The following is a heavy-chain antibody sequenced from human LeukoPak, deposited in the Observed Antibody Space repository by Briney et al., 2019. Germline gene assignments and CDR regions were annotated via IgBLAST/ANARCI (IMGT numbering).Heavy chain of an antibody. CDR2: INAGNGNT. J-gene: IGHJ3*02. CDR1: GYSFTSYA. D-gene: IGHD4-11*01. CDR3: ARDRLEGAFDI. Sequence: ASVKVSCKASGYSFTSYAINWVRQAPGQRLEWMGWINAGNGNTKYSQEFQGRVTITRDTSANTAYMELSSLRSEDTAVYYCARDRLEGAFDIWGQGTMVTVSS. V-gene: IGHV1-3*03.